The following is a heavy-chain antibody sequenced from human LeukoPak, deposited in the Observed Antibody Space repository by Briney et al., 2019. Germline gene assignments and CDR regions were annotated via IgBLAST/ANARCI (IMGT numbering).Heavy chain of an antibody. CDR3: ARTPIYYYDSSGYYN. Sequence: SETLSPTCTVSSGSISTSNYYWGWVRQPPGKALEWIGNIFYSGSTYYSPSLKSRVTISLDTSRNQFSLKLNSVTAADTAVYYCARTPIYYYDSSGYYNWGQGTLVTVSS. CDR2: IFYSGST. CDR1: SGSISTSNYY. V-gene: IGHV4-39*07. J-gene: IGHJ4*02. D-gene: IGHD3-22*01.